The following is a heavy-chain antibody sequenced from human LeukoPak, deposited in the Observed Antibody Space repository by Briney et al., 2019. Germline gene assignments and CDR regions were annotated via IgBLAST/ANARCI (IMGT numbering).Heavy chain of an antibody. CDR3: ARDGPGYNSGLRLRH. CDR1: GFTFSSYA. V-gene: IGHV3-30-3*01. D-gene: IGHD6-19*01. CDR2: ISYDGSNK. J-gene: IGHJ4*02. Sequence: GGSLRLSCAASGFTFSSYAMHWVRQAPGKGLEWVAVISYDGSNKYYADSLKGRFTISRDNSKNTLYLQMNSLRAEDTAVYYCARDGPGYNSGLRLRHWGQGTLVTVSS.